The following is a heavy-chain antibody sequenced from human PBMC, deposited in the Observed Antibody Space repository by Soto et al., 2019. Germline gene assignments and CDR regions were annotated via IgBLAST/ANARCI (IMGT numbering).Heavy chain of an antibody. CDR3: ARDLSSGSSFDY. Sequence: ASVKVSCKASGYTFTTYGISWVRQAPGQGLEWMGWISTYNGNTNYAQKDQGRVTMTTDTSTSTAYMELRSLRSDDTAVYYCARDLSSGSSFDYWGQGTLVTVS. D-gene: IGHD3-10*01. CDR2: ISTYNGNT. V-gene: IGHV1-18*01. J-gene: IGHJ4*02. CDR1: GYTFTTYG.